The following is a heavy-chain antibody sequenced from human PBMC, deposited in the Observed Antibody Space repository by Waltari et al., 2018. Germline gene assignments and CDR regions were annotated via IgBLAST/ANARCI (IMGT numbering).Heavy chain of an antibody. CDR2: INWNGGRT. CDR1: GFTFHDYG. J-gene: IGHJ4*02. Sequence: EVQLVESGGGVVGPGGSLRLSCAVFGFTFHDYGMTWVRQVPGRGLEWVSGINWNGGRTRYTESVKGRFTISRDNAKNSLYPQMNSLRAEDTALYYCVRGSTGIIFDYWGQGTLVTVSS. CDR3: VRGSTGIIFDY. D-gene: IGHD1-1*01. V-gene: IGHV3-20*04.